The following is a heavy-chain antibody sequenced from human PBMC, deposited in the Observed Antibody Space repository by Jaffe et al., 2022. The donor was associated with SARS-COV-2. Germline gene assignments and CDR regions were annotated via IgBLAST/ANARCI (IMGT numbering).Heavy chain of an antibody. J-gene: IGHJ6*02. CDR2: ISGSGGST. CDR3: ATLTGTLGGYYYGMDV. Sequence: EVQLLESGGGLVQPGGSLRLSCAASGFTFSSYAMSWVRQAPGKGLEWVSAISGSGGSTYYADSVKGRFTISRDNSKNTLYLQMNSLRAEDTAVYYCATLTGTLGGYYYGMDVWGQGTTVTVSS. V-gene: IGHV3-23*01. D-gene: IGHD1-20*01. CDR1: GFTFSSYA.